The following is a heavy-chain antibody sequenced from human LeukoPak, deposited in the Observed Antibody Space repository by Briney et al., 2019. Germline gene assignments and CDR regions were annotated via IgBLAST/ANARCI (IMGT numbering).Heavy chain of an antibody. CDR3: TRSRRDGNDY. D-gene: IGHD5-24*01. Sequence: GGSLRLSCAASGFTFSSSRMNWVRQAPGKGQEWVANINEDGSAKYYVDSVKGRFTISRDNAKRSLDLQVNSLRAEDTAVYYCTRSRRDGNDYWGQGTLVTVSS. CDR1: GFTFSSSR. V-gene: IGHV3-7*01. J-gene: IGHJ4*02. CDR2: INEDGSAK.